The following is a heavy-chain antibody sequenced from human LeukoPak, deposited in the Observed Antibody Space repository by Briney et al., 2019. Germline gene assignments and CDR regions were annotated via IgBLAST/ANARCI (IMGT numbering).Heavy chain of an antibody. J-gene: IGHJ4*02. D-gene: IGHD6-19*01. CDR1: GFTFNSYA. Sequence: PGGSLRLSCAASGFTFNSYAMSWVRQAPGKGLEWVSAISGSGGNTYYADSVKGRFTISRDNSKNTLYLQMNSLRAEDTAVYYCAKDMGMGSGWFFFDYWGQGTLVTVSS. CDR3: AKDMGMGSGWFFFDY. CDR2: ISGSGGNT. V-gene: IGHV3-23*01.